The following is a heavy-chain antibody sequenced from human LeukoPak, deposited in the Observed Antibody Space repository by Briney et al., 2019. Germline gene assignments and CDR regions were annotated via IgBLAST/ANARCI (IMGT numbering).Heavy chain of an antibody. Sequence: GASVKVSCKASGYTFTSYDINWVRQATGQGLEWMGWMNPNSGNTGYAQKFQGRVTMTRNTSISTAYMELSSLRSEDTAVYYCAREGEAVAVQRWYYYGMDVWGQGTTVTVSS. D-gene: IGHD6-19*01. J-gene: IGHJ6*02. CDR3: AREGEAVAVQRWYYYGMDV. V-gene: IGHV1-8*01. CDR2: MNPNSGNT. CDR1: GYTFTSYD.